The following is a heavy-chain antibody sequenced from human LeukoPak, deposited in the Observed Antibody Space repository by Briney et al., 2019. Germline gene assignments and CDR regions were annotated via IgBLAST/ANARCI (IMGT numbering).Heavy chain of an antibody. CDR2: IYYSGST. V-gene: IGHV4-39*07. CDR3: ASLSGWYMGPMGY. J-gene: IGHJ4*02. D-gene: IGHD6-19*01. Sequence: SETLSLTCTVSGGSISSSSYYWGWIRQPPGKGLEWIGSIYYSGSTYYNPSLKSRVTISVDTSKNQFSLKLSSVTAADTAVYYCASLSGWYMGPMGYWGQETLVTVSS. CDR1: GGSISSSSYY.